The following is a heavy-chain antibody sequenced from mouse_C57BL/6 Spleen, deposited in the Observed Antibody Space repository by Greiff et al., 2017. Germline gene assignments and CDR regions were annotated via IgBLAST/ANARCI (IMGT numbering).Heavy chain of an antibody. CDR3: ARCLYDYGYFDV. D-gene: IGHD2-3*01. CDR1: GYSFTSYY. V-gene: IGHV1-66*01. CDR2: IYPGSGNT. J-gene: IGHJ1*03. Sequence: QVHVKQSGPELVKPGASVKISCKASGYSFTSYYIHWVKQRPGQGLEWIGWIYPGSGNTKYNEKFKGKATLTADTSSSTAYMQLSSLTSEDSAVYYCARCLYDYGYFDVWGTGTTVTVSS.